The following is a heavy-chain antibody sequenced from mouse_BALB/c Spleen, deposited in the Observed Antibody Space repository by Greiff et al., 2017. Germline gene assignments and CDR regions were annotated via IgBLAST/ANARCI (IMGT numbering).Heavy chain of an antibody. Sequence: QVTLKVSGPGLLQPSQTLSLTCSFSGFSLSTSGMGVSWIRQPSGKGLEWLAHIYWDDDKRYNPSLKSRLTISKDTSRNQVFLKITSVDTADTATYDCARRGTHGAMDYWGQGTSVTVSS. CDR3: ARRGTHGAMDY. J-gene: IGHJ4*01. CDR1: GFSLSTSGMG. V-gene: IGHV8-12*01. CDR2: IYWDDDK.